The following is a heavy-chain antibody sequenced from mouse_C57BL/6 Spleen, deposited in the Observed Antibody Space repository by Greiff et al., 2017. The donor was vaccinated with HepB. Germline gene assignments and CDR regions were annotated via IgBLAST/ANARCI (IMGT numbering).Heavy chain of an antibody. CDR2: ISSGSSTN. CDR1: GFTFSDYG. D-gene: IGHD1-1*01. Sequence: VQLKESGGGLVKPGGSLKLSCAASGFTFSDYGMHWVRQAPEQGLEWVAYISSGSSTNYYADTVKGRFTISRDNAKNTLFLQMTSLRSEDTAMYYCARNDYGSPYYFDYWGQGTTLTVSS. J-gene: IGHJ2*01. V-gene: IGHV5-17*01. CDR3: ARNDYGSPYYFDY.